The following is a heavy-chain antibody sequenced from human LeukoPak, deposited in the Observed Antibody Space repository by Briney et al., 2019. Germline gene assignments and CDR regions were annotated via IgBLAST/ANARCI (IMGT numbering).Heavy chain of an antibody. CDR3: ARGSYCGGDCYPGPYYFDY. CDR2: IYYSGST. Sequence: SETLSLTCTVSGGSISSYYWSWIRQTPGKGLECIGYIYYSGSTNYNPSLRSRVTISVDTSKNQFSLKLSSVTAADTAVYYCARGSYCGGDCYPGPYYFDYWGQGTLVTVSS. D-gene: IGHD2-21*02. J-gene: IGHJ4*02. V-gene: IGHV4-59*01. CDR1: GGSISSYY.